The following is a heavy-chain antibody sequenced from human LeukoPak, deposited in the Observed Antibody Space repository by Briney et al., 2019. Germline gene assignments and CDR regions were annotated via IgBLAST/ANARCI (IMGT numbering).Heavy chain of an antibody. D-gene: IGHD3-10*01. V-gene: IGHV1-2*02. Sequence: ASVKVSCKASGYTFTGYYMHWVRQAPGQGLEWMGWINPNSGGTNYAQKFQGRVTMTRDTSISTAYMELSRLRSDDTAVYYCAREATMVRGVIDYYGMDVWGQGTTVTVSS. CDR1: GYTFTGYY. J-gene: IGHJ6*02. CDR3: AREATMVRGVIDYYGMDV. CDR2: INPNSGGT.